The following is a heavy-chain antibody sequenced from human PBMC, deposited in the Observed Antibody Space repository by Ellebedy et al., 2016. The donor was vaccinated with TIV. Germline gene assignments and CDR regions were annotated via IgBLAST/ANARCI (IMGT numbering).Heavy chain of an antibody. D-gene: IGHD3-3*01. J-gene: IGHJ3*02. V-gene: IGHV1-8*01. CDR2: INPNSGYT. CDR3: ARDSRAGDFWSGWSAFDI. CDR1: GYTFTTYD. Sequence: ASVKVSXKASGYTFTTYDIGWVRQAPGQGLEWMGRINPNSGYTGLAQKFQGRVTVTRNPPISTAYMELRSLTSDDTAVYYCARDSRAGDFWSGWSAFDIWGQGTMVTVSS.